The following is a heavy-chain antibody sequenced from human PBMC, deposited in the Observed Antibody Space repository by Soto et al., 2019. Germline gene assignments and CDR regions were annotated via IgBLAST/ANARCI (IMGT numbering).Heavy chain of an antibody. CDR1: GGTFSSYT. D-gene: IGHD1-1*01. J-gene: IGHJ3*02. Sequence: QVQLVQSGAELKKPGSSVKVSCQASGGTFSSYTISWVRQAPGQGLEWMGRIIPILGISNYAQKFQGRATITADKSTSTDYMELSSLRSEDTAVYYCARDGMGTATAFDIWGQGTVVTVSS. CDR2: IIPILGIS. CDR3: ARDGMGTATAFDI. V-gene: IGHV1-69*08.